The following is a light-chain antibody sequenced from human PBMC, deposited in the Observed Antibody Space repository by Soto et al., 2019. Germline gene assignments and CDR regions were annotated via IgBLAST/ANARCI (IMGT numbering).Light chain of an antibody. Sequence: DIQMTQSPSTLSASVGDRVTITCLASQSVSSWLAWYQQKPGKAPRLLIYKASSLGGGVPSRFSGSGSGTEFTLTISSLQPDDFATYYCQQYNSYSWKFGQGTKVDIK. CDR1: QSVSSW. V-gene: IGKV1-5*03. J-gene: IGKJ1*01. CDR2: KAS. CDR3: QQYNSYSWK.